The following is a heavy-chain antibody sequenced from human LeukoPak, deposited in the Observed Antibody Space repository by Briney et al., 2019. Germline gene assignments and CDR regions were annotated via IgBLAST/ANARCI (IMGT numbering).Heavy chain of an antibody. CDR1: GFTFGDYA. CDR3: TKAAGGWDIHYYYYMDV. J-gene: IGHJ6*03. V-gene: IGHV3-49*03. D-gene: IGHD2-15*01. Sequence: GGSLRLSRTASGFTFGDYAMSWFRQAPGKGLEWVGFIRSKAYGGTTEYAASVKGRFTISRDDSKSIAYLQMNSLKTEDTAVYYCTKAAGGWDIHYYYYMDVWGKGTTVTVSS. CDR2: IRSKAYGGTT.